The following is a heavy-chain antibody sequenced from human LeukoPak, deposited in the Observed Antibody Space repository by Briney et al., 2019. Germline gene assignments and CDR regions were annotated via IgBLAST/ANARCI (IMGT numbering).Heavy chain of an antibody. V-gene: IGHV3-21*01. J-gene: IGHJ4*02. Sequence: GGSLRLSCAASGFTLSTYSVNWVRQAPGKGLEWVSSISSSGGSMYYADSVKGRFTISRDNTKNSLYLQMNSLRAEDTAVYYCASGGDWGQGTLVTVSS. CDR2: ISSSGGSM. CDR1: GFTLSTYS. CDR3: ASGGD.